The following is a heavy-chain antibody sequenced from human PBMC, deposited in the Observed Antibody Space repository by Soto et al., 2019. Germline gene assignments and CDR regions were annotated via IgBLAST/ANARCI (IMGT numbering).Heavy chain of an antibody. J-gene: IGHJ6*02. D-gene: IGHD5-12*01. CDR1: GFTFSGYY. Sequence: GGSLRLSCAASGFTFSGYYMHWVRQAPGKGLEWVAVISYDGSTEYYADSVKGRFTISRDNSVNRLFLQMNSLRPEDTAVYYCTKDDGYNDSTYYHYFGMDVWGQGTTVTVSS. CDR3: TKDDGYNDSTYYHYFGMDV. CDR2: ISYDGSTE. V-gene: IGHV3-30*18.